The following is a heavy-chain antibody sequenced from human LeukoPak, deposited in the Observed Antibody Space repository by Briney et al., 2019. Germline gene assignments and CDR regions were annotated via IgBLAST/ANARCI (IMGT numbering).Heavy chain of an antibody. Sequence: GGSLRLSCPASGPTLSTYAMSWVRQTPGKGMEWVAATRSSDAGTYHADSVRGRFTIARDESKNTLYLQMNSLRAEDAAVYFCAKAPVTSCRGAYGYPFDSWGQGTLVTVSS. CDR1: GPTLSTYA. CDR2: TRSSDAGT. CDR3: AKAPVTSCRGAYGYPFDS. V-gene: IGHV3-23*01. D-gene: IGHD5-24*01. J-gene: IGHJ4*02.